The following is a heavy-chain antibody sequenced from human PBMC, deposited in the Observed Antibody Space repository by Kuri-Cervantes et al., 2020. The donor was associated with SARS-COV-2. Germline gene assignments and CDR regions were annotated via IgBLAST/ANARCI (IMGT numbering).Heavy chain of an antibody. D-gene: IGHD4-11*01. CDR1: GFTFSSYW. CDR3: ARDSMTTRDFDY. CDR2: LTNDGSDA. J-gene: IGHJ4*02. V-gene: IGHV3-74*01. Sequence: GESLKISCVASGFTFSSYWMHWVRQAPGKGLVWVSCLTNDGSDAIFADSVKGRFTISRDNAKNMLYLYMNSLRADDTAVYYCARDSMTTRDFDYWGQGTLVTVSS.